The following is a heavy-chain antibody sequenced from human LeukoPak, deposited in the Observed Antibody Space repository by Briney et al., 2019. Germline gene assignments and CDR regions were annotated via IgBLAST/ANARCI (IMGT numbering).Heavy chain of an antibody. J-gene: IGHJ4*02. Sequence: PGGSLRLSCAASGFTFSSYGMHWVRQAPGKGLEWVAFIRYDGSNKYYADSVKGRFTISRDNSKNTLYLQMISLRAEDTAVYYCARGPEKSLRYYFHYWGQGTLVTVSS. CDR3: ARGPEKSLRYYFHY. CDR2: IRYDGSNK. CDR1: GFTFSSYG. V-gene: IGHV3-30*02.